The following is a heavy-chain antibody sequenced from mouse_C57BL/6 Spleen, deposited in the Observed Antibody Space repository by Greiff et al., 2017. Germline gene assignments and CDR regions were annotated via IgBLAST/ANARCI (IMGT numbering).Heavy chain of an antibody. CDR1: RYTFTSYW. D-gene: IGHD1-1*01. V-gene: IGHV1-50*01. J-gene: IGHJ2*01. Sequence: QVQLQQPGAELVKPGASVKLSCKASRYTFTSYWMQWVKQRPGQGLEWIGEIDPSDSYTNYNQKFKGKATLTVDTSSSTAYMQLSSLTSEDSAVYYCARSPPHYYGSSYPYFDYWGQGTTLTVSS. CDR2: IDPSDSYT. CDR3: ARSPPHYYGSSYPYFDY.